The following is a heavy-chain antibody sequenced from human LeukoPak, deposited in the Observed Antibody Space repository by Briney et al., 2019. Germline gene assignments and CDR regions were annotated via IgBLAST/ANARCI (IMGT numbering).Heavy chain of an antibody. J-gene: IGHJ4*02. CDR2: IRSKANSYAT. CDR1: GFTFSGSA. CDR3: TRNYGVLFDY. V-gene: IGHV3-73*01. Sequence: GGSLRLSCAASGFTFSGSAIHWVRQASGKGLEWVGRIRSKANSYATSSAASVKGRFTISRDDSKNTAYLQMSSLKTEDTAVYYCTRNYGVLFDYWGQGTLVTVSS. D-gene: IGHD4-17*01.